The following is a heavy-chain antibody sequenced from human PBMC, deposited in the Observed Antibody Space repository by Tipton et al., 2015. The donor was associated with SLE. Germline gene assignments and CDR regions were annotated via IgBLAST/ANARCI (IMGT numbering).Heavy chain of an antibody. V-gene: IGHV3-30*18. CDR1: GFTFSSYG. CDR3: AKAISPIAAVDY. J-gene: IGHJ4*02. D-gene: IGHD6-13*01. Sequence: SLRLSCAASGFTFSSYGMHWVRQAPGKGLEWVAVIWYDGSNKYYADSVKGRFTISRDNSKNTLYLQMNSLRAEDTAVYYCAKAISPIAAVDYWGQGTLVTVSS. CDR2: IWYDGSNK.